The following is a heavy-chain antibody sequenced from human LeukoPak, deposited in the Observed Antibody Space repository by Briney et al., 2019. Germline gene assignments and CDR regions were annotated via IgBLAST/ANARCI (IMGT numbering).Heavy chain of an antibody. J-gene: IGHJ6*02. CDR2: IYTSGST. Sequence: SETLSLTCTVSGGSISSYYWSWIRQPAGKGLEWIGRIYTSGSTNYNPSLKSRVTMSVDTSKNQFSLKLSSVTAADTAVYYCARDWRGHSSGWYYGMDVWGRGTTVTVSS. CDR3: ARDWRGHSSGWYYGMDV. D-gene: IGHD6-19*01. V-gene: IGHV4-4*07. CDR1: GGSISSYY.